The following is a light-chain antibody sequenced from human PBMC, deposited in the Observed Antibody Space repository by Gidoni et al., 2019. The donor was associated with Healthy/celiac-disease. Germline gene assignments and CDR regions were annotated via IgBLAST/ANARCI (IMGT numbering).Light chain of an antibody. J-gene: IGKJ1*01. CDR2: DAY. V-gene: IGKV1-5*01. Sequence: DIQMTQSPSTLSASVGDRVTITCRASQSISSWLAWYQQKPGKAPKLLIYDAYSLESGVPSRFSGSGSGKEFTLTISILQPDDFATYYRQHYNSYSRTFGQGTKVEIK. CDR3: QHYNSYSRT. CDR1: QSISSW.